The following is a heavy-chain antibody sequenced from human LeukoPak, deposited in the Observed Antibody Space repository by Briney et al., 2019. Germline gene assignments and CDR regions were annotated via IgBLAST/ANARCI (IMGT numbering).Heavy chain of an antibody. J-gene: IGHJ3*02. V-gene: IGHV3-9*01. CDR1: GFTFDDYA. CDR2: ISWNSGSI. CDR3: ARGVRGFDI. Sequence: GGSLRLSCAASGFTFDDYAMHWVRQAPGKGLEWVSGISWNSGSIGYADSVKGRFTISRDNAKNSLYLQMNSLRAEDTAVYYCARGVRGFDIWGQGTMVTVSS.